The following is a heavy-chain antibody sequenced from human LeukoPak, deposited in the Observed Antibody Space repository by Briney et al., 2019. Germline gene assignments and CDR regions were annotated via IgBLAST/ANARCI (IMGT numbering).Heavy chain of an antibody. CDR1: GDSVSGSPAV. V-gene: IGHV6-1*01. Sequence: SQTLSLTCAISGDSVSGSPAVWNWIRQSPSRGLEWLGRAYYRSKWYIDYAVSVKGRITITPDTSKNQFSLQLNSVTPGDKAVDFCARGGVRGSTNFDYWGQGTLVTVSS. J-gene: IGHJ4*02. CDR2: AYYRSKWYI. CDR3: ARGGVRGSTNFDY. D-gene: IGHD3-10*01.